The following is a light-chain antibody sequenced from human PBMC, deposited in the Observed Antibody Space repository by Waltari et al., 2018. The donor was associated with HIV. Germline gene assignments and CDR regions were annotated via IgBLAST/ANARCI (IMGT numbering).Light chain of an antibody. J-gene: IGLJ2*01. CDR1: SSNIGSNY. CDR2: RNN. Sequence: QSVLTQSPSASGTHGQRVTSSCSGSSSNIGSNYVYWYQQLPGTAPKLLLYRNNQRPSGVPDRFSGSKSGTSASLAISGLRSEDEAHYYCATWTDSLSGVVFGGGTKLRVL. V-gene: IGLV1-47*01. CDR3: ATWTDSLSGVV.